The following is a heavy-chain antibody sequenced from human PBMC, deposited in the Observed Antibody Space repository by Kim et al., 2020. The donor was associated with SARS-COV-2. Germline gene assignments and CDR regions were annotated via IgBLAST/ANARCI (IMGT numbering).Heavy chain of an antibody. CDR1: GYTFTSYA. V-gene: IGHV7-4-1*02. CDR2: INTNTGNP. Sequence: ASVKVSCKASGYTFTSYAMNWVRQAPGQGLEWMGWINTNTGNPTYAQGFTGRFVFSLDTSVSTAYLQISSLKAEDTAVYYCARGSYYDSWSGSLGPYYYYYMDVWGKGTTVTVSS. J-gene: IGHJ6*03. CDR3: ARGSYYDSWSGSLGPYYYYYMDV. D-gene: IGHD3-3*01.